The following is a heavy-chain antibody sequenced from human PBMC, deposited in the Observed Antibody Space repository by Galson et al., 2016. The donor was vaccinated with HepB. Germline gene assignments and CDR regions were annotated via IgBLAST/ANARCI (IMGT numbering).Heavy chain of an antibody. V-gene: IGHV3-48*02. CDR2: ISSSSDTI. CDR3: ARDSSRLDYWSFGPKYYYSGMDV. CDR1: GFTLKNYN. Sequence: LRLSCAASGFTLKNYNMNWVRQAPGKGLEWVSYISSSSDTIYYADSVKGRFTISRDNAKNSLYLRMNTLRDEDTAVYYCARDSSRLDYWSFGPKYYYSGMDVWGQGTTVTVSS. D-gene: IGHD3-3*01. J-gene: IGHJ6*02.